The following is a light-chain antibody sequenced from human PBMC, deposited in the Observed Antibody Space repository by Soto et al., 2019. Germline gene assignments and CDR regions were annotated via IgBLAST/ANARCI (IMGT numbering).Light chain of an antibody. CDR1: SSDVGGYHY. CDR2: DVN. J-gene: IGLJ2*01. CDR3: CSYAGSYTLV. Sequence: QSVLTQPRSVSGSPGQSVTLSCTGTSSDVGGYHYVSWYQHHPGKAPKIIIFDVNKRPSGVPDRFSGSKSGNTASLTISGLQTEDEADYYCCSYAGSYTLVVGGGTK. V-gene: IGLV2-11*01.